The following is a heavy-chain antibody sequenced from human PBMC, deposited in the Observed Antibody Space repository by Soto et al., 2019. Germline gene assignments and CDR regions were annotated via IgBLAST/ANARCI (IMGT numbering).Heavy chain of an antibody. D-gene: IGHD3-22*01. Sequence: QVQLQESGPGLVKPSQTLSLTCTVSGGSISSGDYYWSWIRQPPGKGLEWIGYIYYSGSTYYNPSLKSRVTISVDTSKNQFSLKLSSVTVADTAVYYCARGAPSSMIVVVPLAFDYWGPGTLVTVSS. CDR3: ARGAPSSMIVVVPLAFDY. V-gene: IGHV4-30-4*01. CDR2: IYYSGST. J-gene: IGHJ4*02. CDR1: GGSISSGDYY.